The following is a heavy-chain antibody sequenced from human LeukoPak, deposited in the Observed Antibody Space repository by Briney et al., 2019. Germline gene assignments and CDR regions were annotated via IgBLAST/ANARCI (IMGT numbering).Heavy chain of an antibody. CDR1: GSSLSAGA. D-gene: IGHD2-2*01. CDR2: ISGSEGYT. J-gene: IGHJ4*02. Sequence: GGSLRLSCAASGSSLSAGAISWVSQAPGKGLEWGSTISGSEGYTYYADSVKGRFTISRDNSKNTLYLQMNSYREEDRVVSYCARMELFRFVGYQPFDSWGQGTPITVSS. V-gene: IGHV3-23*01. CDR3: ARMELFRFVGYQPFDS.